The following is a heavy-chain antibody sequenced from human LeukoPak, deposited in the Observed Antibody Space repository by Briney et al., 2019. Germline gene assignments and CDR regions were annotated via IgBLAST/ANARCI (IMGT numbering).Heavy chain of an antibody. V-gene: IGHV4-59*01. CDR2: IYYSGST. CDR3: ARALFCSSCHDY. J-gene: IGHJ4*02. Sequence: SETLSLTCTVSGGSISSYYWSWIRQPPGKGLEWIGYIYYSGSTNYNPSLKSRVTISVDTSKNQFSLKLSSVTAADTTVYYCARALFCSSCHDYWGQGTLVTVSS. CDR1: GGSISSYY. D-gene: IGHD6-13*01.